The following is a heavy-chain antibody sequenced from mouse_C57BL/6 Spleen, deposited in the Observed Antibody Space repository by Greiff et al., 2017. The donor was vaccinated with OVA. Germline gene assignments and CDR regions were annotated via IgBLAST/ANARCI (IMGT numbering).Heavy chain of an antibody. CDR1: GYTFTSYW. J-gene: IGHJ2*01. V-gene: IGHV1-52*01. D-gene: IGHD2-4*01. CDR2: IDPSDSDT. Sequence: QVQLQQPGAELVRPGSSVKLSCKASGYTFTSYWMHWVKQRPIQGLEWIGNIDPSDSDTHYNSKFKDKATLTVDKSSSTAYMQLSSLTSEDSAVYYCARGDYDYWGQGTTLTVSS. CDR3: ARGDYDY.